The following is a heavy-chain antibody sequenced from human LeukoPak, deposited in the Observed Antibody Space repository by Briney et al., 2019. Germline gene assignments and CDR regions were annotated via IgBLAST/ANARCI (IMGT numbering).Heavy chain of an antibody. D-gene: IGHD3-10*01. CDR2: ISGSGGGA. J-gene: IGHJ4*02. V-gene: IGHV3-23*01. CDR3: ALYYYGSGSYFPHYFDY. Sequence: GGSLRLSCAASGFTFSTFAMSWVRRAPGKGLEWVSAISGSGGGACYADSVKGRFTVSRDNSKNTLYLQMNTLRAEDTAVYYCALYYYGSGSYFPHYFDYWGQGTLVTVSS. CDR1: GFTFSTFA.